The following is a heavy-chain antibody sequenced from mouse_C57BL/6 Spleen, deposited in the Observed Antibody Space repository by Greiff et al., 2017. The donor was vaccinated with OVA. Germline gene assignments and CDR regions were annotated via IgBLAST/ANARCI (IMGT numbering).Heavy chain of an antibody. CDR3: ARIPSITTVVDAMDY. J-gene: IGHJ4*01. V-gene: IGHV1-26*01. CDR2: INPNNGGT. CDR1: GYTFTDYY. D-gene: IGHD1-1*01. Sequence: EVQLQQSGPELVKPGASVKISCKASGYTFTDYYMNWVKQSHGKSLEWIGDINPNNGGTSYNQKFKGKATLTVDKSSSTAYMELRSLTSEDSAVYYCARIPSITTVVDAMDYWGQGTSVTVSS.